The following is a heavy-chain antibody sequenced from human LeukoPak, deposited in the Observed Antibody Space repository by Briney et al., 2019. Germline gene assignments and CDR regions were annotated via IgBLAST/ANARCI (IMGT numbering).Heavy chain of an antibody. CDR3: AKDRDIVVVPADITFDY. V-gene: IGHV3-23*01. D-gene: IGHD2-2*02. CDR1: GFTFSSYA. J-gene: IGHJ4*02. CDR2: LSCSGGST. Sequence: PGGSVRLFCAASGFTFSSYAMSWVPQAPGKGLVWGSALSCSGGSTYYADSEKGRFTISRDNSKNTLYLQMSSLRAEDTAVYYCAKDRDIVVVPADITFDYWGQGTLVTVSS.